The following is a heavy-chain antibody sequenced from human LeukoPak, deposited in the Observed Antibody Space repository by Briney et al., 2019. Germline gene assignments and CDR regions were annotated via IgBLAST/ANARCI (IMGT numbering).Heavy chain of an antibody. Sequence: GESLKTSCKGSGYSFTNYWIGWVRQVPGKGLEWMGIIYPFDSDTRYGPSFQGQVTISADKSISTAYLQWSSLKASDTAMYYCARRESSGSIDHWGQGTLVTVSS. CDR1: GYSFTNYW. D-gene: IGHD6-19*01. J-gene: IGHJ4*02. CDR3: ARRESSGSIDH. V-gene: IGHV5-51*01. CDR2: IYPFDSDT.